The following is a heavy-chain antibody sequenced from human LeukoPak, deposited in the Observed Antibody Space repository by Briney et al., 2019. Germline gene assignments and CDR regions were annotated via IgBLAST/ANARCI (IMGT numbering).Heavy chain of an antibody. CDR3: AREVNIQADSDAFDI. D-gene: IGHD1/OR15-1a*01. CDR2: TSYSGSA. CDR1: GGSFRSRNYL. V-gene: IGHV4-30-4*08. Sequence: TSETLSLTCTVSGGSFRSRNYLWSWIRQTPGEGLEWIGYTSYSGSAYYNPSLKSRVTISIDTSNSQFSLRLRSVTAADTAVYYCAREVNIQADSDAFDIWGPGTTVTVSS. J-gene: IGHJ3*02.